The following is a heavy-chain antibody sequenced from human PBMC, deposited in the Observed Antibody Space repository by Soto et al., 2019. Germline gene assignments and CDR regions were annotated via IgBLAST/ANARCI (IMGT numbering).Heavy chain of an antibody. CDR1: GFTFNSYA. CDR3: ARGLVPAAKTSLNDY. CDR2: ISDDGGST. J-gene: IGHJ4*02. V-gene: IGHV3-23*01. Sequence: VHLLESGGGLVQPGGSLRLSCAASGFTFNSYAMTWVRQAPGKGLEWVSTISDDGGSTYYADSVKGRFTISRANSQKTRFLQMNSLRVEDTAVYYCARGLVPAAKTSLNDYWVQGTLVTVSS. D-gene: IGHD2-2*01.